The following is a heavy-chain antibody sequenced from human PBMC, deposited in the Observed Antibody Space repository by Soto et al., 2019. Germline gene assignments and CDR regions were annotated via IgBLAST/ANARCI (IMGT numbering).Heavy chain of an antibody. D-gene: IGHD5-12*01. CDR2: IYSGGST. V-gene: IGHV3-66*01. J-gene: IGHJ6*03. CDR3: ARETIVATIRGYYYYYYMDV. Sequence: GESLKISCAASGFTVSSNYMSWVRQAPGKGLEWVSVIYSGGSTYYADSVKGRFTISRDNSKNTLYLQMNSLRAEDTAVYYCARETIVATIRGYYYYYYMDVWGKGTTVTVSS. CDR1: GFTVSSNY.